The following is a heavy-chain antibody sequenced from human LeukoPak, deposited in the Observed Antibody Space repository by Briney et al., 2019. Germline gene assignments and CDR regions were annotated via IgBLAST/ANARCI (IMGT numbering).Heavy chain of an antibody. D-gene: IGHD3-10*01. CDR2: IYYSGST. J-gene: IGHJ6*03. Sequence: SETLSLTCTLSGGSISSYYWSWIRQPPGKGLEWIGYIYYSGSTNYNPSLKSRVTISVDTSKNQFSLKLSSVTAADTAVYYCARDLFHPTMVRGVTFYYYYMDVWGKGTTVTVSS. V-gene: IGHV4-59*01. CDR1: GGSISSYY. CDR3: ARDLFHPTMVRGVTFYYYYMDV.